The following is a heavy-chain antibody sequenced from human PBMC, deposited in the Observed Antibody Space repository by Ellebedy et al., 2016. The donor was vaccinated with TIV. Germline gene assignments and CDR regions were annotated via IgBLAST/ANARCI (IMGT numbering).Heavy chain of an antibody. CDR2: FDPDGGQK. CDR1: GYPVAELS. D-gene: IGHD5-12*01. J-gene: IGHJ4*02. Sequence: AASVKVSCKVSGYPVAELSMHWVLQAPGKELEWMGGFDPDGGQKVYAQKFQGRVTMTEDTSTDTAYMEVSSPRSEDTAVYYCATSRSAYDLCYWGQGTLVTVSS. CDR3: ATSRSAYDLCY. V-gene: IGHV1-24*01.